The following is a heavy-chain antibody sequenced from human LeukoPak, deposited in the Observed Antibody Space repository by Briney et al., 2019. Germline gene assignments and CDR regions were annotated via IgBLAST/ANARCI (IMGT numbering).Heavy chain of an antibody. CDR1: GFTFSSYS. CDR2: ISSSSSTI. V-gene: IGHV3-48*01. Sequence: GGSLRLSCAASGFTFSSYSMNWVRQAPGKGLEWVSYISSSSSTIYYADSVKGRFTISRDNAKNSLYLQMNSLRAEDTAVYYCASLRYFDWLTNYYYYMDVWGKGTTVTVSS. J-gene: IGHJ6*03. D-gene: IGHD3-9*01. CDR3: ASLRYFDWLTNYYYYMDV.